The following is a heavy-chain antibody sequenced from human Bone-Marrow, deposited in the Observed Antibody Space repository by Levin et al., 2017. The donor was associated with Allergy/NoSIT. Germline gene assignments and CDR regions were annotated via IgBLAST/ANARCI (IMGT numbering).Heavy chain of an antibody. CDR3: ARSRYCSSTSCYYYYYYGMDV. CDR2: IYYSGST. CDR1: GGSISSSSYY. V-gene: IGHV4-39*01. Sequence: SCTVSGGSISSSSYYWGWIRQPPGKGLEWIGSIYYSGSTYYNPSLKSRVTISVDTSKNQFSLKLSSVTAADTAVYYCARSRYCSSTSCYYYYYYGMDVWGQGTTVTVSS. D-gene: IGHD2-2*01. J-gene: IGHJ6*02.